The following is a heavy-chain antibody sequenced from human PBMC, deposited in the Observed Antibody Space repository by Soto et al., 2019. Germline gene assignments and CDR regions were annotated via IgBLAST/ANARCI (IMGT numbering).Heavy chain of an antibody. V-gene: IGHV4-31*03. J-gene: IGHJ5*02. Sequence: PSETLSLTCTVSGGSISSGGYYWSWIRQHPGKGLEWIGYIYYSGSTYYNPSLKSRVTISVDTSKNQFSLKLSSVTAADTAVYYCARALNDYGDYDLNALDWFDPWGQGTLVTVSS. CDR3: ARALNDYGDYDLNALDWFDP. D-gene: IGHD4-17*01. CDR1: GGSISSGGYY. CDR2: IYYSGST.